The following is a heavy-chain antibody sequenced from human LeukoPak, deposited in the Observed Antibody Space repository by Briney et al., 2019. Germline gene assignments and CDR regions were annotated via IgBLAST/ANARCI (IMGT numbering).Heavy chain of an antibody. CDR3: ARDYHYDSSGYQTSTATDAFDI. J-gene: IGHJ3*02. Sequence: GSSVKVSCKASGGTFTSYAISWVRQAPGQGLEWMGGIIPIFGAANYAQKFQGRVTITADKSTSTSYMELSSLRSEDTAVYYCARDYHYDSSGYQTSTATDAFDIWGQGTMVTVSS. V-gene: IGHV1-69*06. CDR2: IIPIFGAA. D-gene: IGHD3-22*01. CDR1: GGTFTSYA.